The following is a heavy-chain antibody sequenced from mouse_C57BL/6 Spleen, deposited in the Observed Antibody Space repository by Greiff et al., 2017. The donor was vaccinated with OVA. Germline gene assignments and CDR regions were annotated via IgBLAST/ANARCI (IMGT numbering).Heavy chain of an antibody. Sequence: VQLQQPGAELVRPGTSVKLSCKASGYTFTSYWMHWVKQRPGQGLEWIGVIDPSDSYTNYNQKFKGKATLTVDTSSSTAYMQLSSLTSEDSAVYYGARLEDYYDQGDYYAMDYWGQGTSVTVSS. CDR2: IDPSDSYT. CDR1: GYTFTSYW. V-gene: IGHV1-59*01. J-gene: IGHJ4*01. CDR3: ARLEDYYDQGDYYAMDY. D-gene: IGHD1-1*02.